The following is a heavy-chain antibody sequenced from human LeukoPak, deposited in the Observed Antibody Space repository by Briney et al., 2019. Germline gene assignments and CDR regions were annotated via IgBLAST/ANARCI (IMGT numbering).Heavy chain of an antibody. J-gene: IGHJ4*02. V-gene: IGHV4-39*07. Sequence: SETLSLTCTISGGSISSISYYWGWIRQPPGKGLEWIGSIYYTGSTYYNPSLKSRVTISVDKSKNQFSLKLSSVTAADTAVYYCARSTTLHSSGWYAQDYWGQGTLVTVSS. CDR3: ARSTTLHSSGWYAQDY. CDR1: GGSISSISYY. CDR2: IYYTGST. D-gene: IGHD6-19*01.